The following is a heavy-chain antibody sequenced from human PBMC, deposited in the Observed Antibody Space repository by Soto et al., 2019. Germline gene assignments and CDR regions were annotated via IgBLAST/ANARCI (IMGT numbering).Heavy chain of an antibody. J-gene: IGHJ4*02. CDR3: ARDRGDYEGLVPYSFEH. V-gene: IGHV1-69*04. Sequence: SLKVDCNSSGCTFTSYGISCVRQSPGQGLEWMGRIIPILGIANYAQKLQGRVTITADKSTSTAYMELSSLRAEDTAVYYCARDRGDYEGLVPYSFEHWGQGTLVTVSS. CDR2: IIPILGIA. CDR1: GCTFTSYG. D-gene: IGHD4-17*01.